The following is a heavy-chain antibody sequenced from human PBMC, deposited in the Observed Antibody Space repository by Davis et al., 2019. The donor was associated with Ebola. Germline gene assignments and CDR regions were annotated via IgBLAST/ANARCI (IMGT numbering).Heavy chain of an antibody. CDR1: GGSISSSSYY. CDR3: VVHGSGWYTSLYFDY. D-gene: IGHD6-19*01. V-gene: IGHV4-39*07. Sequence: SETLSLTCTVSGGSISSSSYYWGWIRQPPGKGLEWIGSIYHSGTTYYNPSLTSRVTISVDTSKNQFSLNLSSVTAADTAVYYCVVHGSGWYTSLYFDYWGQGALVAVSS. J-gene: IGHJ4*02. CDR2: IYHSGTT.